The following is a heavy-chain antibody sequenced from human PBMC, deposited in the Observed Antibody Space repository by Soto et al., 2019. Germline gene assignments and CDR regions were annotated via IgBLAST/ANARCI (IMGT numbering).Heavy chain of an antibody. CDR2: IVAGSGNT. D-gene: IGHD6-6*01. CDR3: AAAVLIAARLHAGFDY. V-gene: IGHV1-58*01. Sequence: GASVKVSCKASGFTFTSSAVQGVRQARGQRLEWIGWIVAGSGNTNYAQKLQERVTITRDMSTSTAYMELSSLRSEDTAVYYCAAAVLIAARLHAGFDYWGQGTLVTVSS. J-gene: IGHJ4*02. CDR1: GFTFTSSA.